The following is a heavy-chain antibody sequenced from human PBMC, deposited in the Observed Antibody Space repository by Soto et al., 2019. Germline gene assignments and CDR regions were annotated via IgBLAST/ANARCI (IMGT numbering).Heavy chain of an antibody. D-gene: IGHD4-17*01. Sequence: PGGSLRLSCAASEFTFANAWISWVRQAPGKGLEWVGRIKSKADGGTTDYAAPVKGRFTISRDESQNTLYLQMNSLKTEDTAVYYCTSLYYGHWGQGTLVTASS. CDR1: EFTFANAW. CDR3: TSLYYGH. J-gene: IGHJ4*02. V-gene: IGHV3-15*01. CDR2: IKSKADGGTT.